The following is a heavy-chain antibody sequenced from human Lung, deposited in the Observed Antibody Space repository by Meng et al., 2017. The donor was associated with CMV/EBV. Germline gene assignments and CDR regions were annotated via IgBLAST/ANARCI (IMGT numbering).Heavy chain of an antibody. J-gene: IGHJ5*02. CDR1: GYTFTGYH. D-gene: IGHD2-2*01. CDR2: INPNSGGT. Sequence: ASXXVSXKASGYTFTGYHMHWVRQAPGQGLEWMGWINPNSGGTNYAQKFQGRVTMTRDTSISTAYMELSRLRSDDTAVYYCARGVGYCSSTSCQVWFDPWXQGTLVTVSS. V-gene: IGHV1-2*02. CDR3: ARGVGYCSSTSCQVWFDP.